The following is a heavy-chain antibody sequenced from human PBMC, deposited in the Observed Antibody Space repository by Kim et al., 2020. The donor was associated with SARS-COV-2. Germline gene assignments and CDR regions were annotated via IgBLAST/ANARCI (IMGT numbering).Heavy chain of an antibody. CDR1: GGSFSGYY. J-gene: IGHJ5*02. Sequence: SETLSLTCAVYGGSFSGYYWSWIRQPPGKGLEWIGEINHSGSTNYNPSLKSRVTISVDTSKNQFSLKLSSVTAADTAVYYCARDSPLRIAAAGRVVGFDP. CDR3: ARDSPLRIAAAGRVVGFDP. CDR2: INHSGST. D-gene: IGHD6-13*01. V-gene: IGHV4-34*01.